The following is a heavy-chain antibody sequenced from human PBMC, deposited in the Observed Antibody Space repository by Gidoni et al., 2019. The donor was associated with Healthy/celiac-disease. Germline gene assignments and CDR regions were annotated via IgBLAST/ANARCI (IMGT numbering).Heavy chain of an antibody. J-gene: IGHJ6*02. Sequence: QLVQSGAEVKRPGSSVTVSCKASGGTFSSYAINWVRQAPGQGLEWMGGIIPIFGTTNYAQNFQGRVTIPADESTNTAYMVLSSLRAEDTAIYYCARDLVPQPKTAPSHTHYSPNYHYFYAVDVWGQGTTVTVSS. CDR2: IIPIFGTT. V-gene: IGHV1-69*01. CDR3: ARDLVPQPKTAPSHTHYSPNYHYFYAVDV. D-gene: IGHD4-4*01. CDR1: GGTFSSYA.